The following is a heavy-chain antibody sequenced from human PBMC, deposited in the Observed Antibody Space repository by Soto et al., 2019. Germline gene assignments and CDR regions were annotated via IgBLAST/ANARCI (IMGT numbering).Heavy chain of an antibody. Sequence: PGGSLRLSCAASGFTFSSYGMHWVRQAPGKGLEWVAVISYDGSNKYYADSVKGRFTISRDNSKNTLYLQMNSLRAEDTAVYYCAKGRGVVPAAMDDAFDIWGQGTMVTVSS. D-gene: IGHD2-2*01. V-gene: IGHV3-30*18. CDR3: AKGRGVVPAAMDDAFDI. J-gene: IGHJ3*02. CDR2: ISYDGSNK. CDR1: GFTFSSYG.